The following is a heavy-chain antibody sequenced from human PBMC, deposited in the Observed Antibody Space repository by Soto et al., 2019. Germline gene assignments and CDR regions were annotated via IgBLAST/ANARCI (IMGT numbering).Heavy chain of an antibody. D-gene: IGHD5-12*01. CDR3: ARHHPQEYSGYDPIFDY. CDR1: GGSISSYY. V-gene: IGHV4-59*08. J-gene: IGHJ4*02. CDR2: IYYSGST. Sequence: SETLSLTCTVSGGSISSYYWSWIRQPPGKGLEWIGYIYYSGSTNYNPSLKSRVTISVDTSKNQFSLKLSSVTAADTAVYYCARHHPQEYSGYDPIFDYWGQGTLVTVSS.